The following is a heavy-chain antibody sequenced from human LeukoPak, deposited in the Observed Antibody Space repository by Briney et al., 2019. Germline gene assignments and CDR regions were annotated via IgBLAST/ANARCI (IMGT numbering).Heavy chain of an antibody. V-gene: IGHV3-23*01. D-gene: IGHD6-19*01. CDR3: VRDLPSSGWAYDY. J-gene: IGHJ4*02. CDR2: ISGSGGST. CDR1: GFTFSSYA. Sequence: TGGSLRLSCAASGFTFSSYAMSWVRQAPGKGLEWVSAISGSGGSTYYADSVKGRFTISRDNAKSTLYLQVNSLRVEDTAVYYCVRDLPSSGWAYDYWGQGILVTVSS.